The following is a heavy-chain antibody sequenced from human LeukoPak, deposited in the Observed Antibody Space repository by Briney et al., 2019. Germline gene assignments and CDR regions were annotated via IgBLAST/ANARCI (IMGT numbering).Heavy chain of an antibody. Sequence: PGGSLRLSCAVYGGSFSGYYWSWIRQPPGKGLEWIGEINHSGSTNYNPSLKSRVTISVDTSKNQFSLKLSSVTAADTAVYYCARGPGEEVAARLGYYYMDVWGKGTTVTVSS. CDR3: ARGPGEEVAARLGYYYMDV. V-gene: IGHV4-34*01. CDR2: INHSGST. J-gene: IGHJ6*03. D-gene: IGHD6-6*01. CDR1: GGSFSGYY.